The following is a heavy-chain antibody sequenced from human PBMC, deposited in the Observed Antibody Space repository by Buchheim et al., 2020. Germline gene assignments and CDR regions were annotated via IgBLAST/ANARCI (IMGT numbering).Heavy chain of an antibody. J-gene: IGHJ6*03. D-gene: IGHD3-10*01. V-gene: IGHV3-30*18. CDR3: AKGIGSYMNYYYYYYMDV. CDR1: NFTFSSYG. CDR2: ISYQGSSE. Sequence: QVQLVESGGGVVQPGRSLRLSCAASNFTFSSYGMHWVRQAPGKGLEWVALISYQGSSEFYADSVKGRFTISRDSSKKTVYLQMNSLRADDTAVYYCAKGIGSYMNYYYYYYMDVWGKGTT.